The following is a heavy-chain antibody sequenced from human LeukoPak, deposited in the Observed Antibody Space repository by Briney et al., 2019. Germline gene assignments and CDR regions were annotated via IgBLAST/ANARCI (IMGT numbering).Heavy chain of an antibody. Sequence: GGSLRLSCAASGFTFRSNWMSWVRPAAAKGLAWVANIDPAGSGQYYVDSVKGRFTISRDNAKNSLYLQMNSLRAEDTAVYYCARPHCGGGTCYDYWGQGTLVTVS. CDR3: ARPHCGGGTCYDY. D-gene: IGHD2-15*01. CDR1: GFTFRSNW. CDR2: IDPAGSGQ. V-gene: IGHV3-7*03. J-gene: IGHJ4*02.